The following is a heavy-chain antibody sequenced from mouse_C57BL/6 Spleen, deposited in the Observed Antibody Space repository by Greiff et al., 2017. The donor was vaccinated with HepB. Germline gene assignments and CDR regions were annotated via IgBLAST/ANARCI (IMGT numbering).Heavy chain of an antibody. V-gene: IGHV1-18*01. D-gene: IGHD1-1*01. Sequence: EVQLQQSGPELVKPGASVKIPCKASGYTFTDYNMDWVKQSHGKSLEWIGDINPNNGGTIYNQKFKGKATLTVDKSSSTAYMELRSLTSEDTAVYYCARKYYGSSYGFAYWGQGTLVTVSA. CDR2: INPNNGGT. CDR1: GYTFTDYN. J-gene: IGHJ3*01. CDR3: ARKYYGSSYGFAY.